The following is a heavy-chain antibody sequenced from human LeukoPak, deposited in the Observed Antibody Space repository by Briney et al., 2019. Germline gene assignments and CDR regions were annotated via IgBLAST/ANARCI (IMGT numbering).Heavy chain of an antibody. D-gene: IGHD3-10*01. J-gene: IGHJ6*04. V-gene: IGHV1-69*13. CDR3: ARSNYYGSGTPDYYYGMDV. Sequence: SVKVSCKATRGTFNSYVVSWVGQAGGQAVEGLGGIIPFFGTSTYAQNVQGRDTITADETTGTAYMELSSLRSEDTAVYYCARSNYYGSGTPDYYYGMDVWGIGATVTVSS. CDR1: RGTFNSYV. CDR2: IIPFFGTS.